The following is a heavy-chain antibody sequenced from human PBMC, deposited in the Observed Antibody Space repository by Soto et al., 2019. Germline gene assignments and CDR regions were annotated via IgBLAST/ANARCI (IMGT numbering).Heavy chain of an antibody. D-gene: IGHD4-17*01. CDR2: IYNSGST. CDR1: GGSISNYY. Sequence: SETLSLTCTVSGGSISNYYWSWIRQPPGKGLEWIGYIYNSGSTNYNPSLKSRVTISVDTSKNQFSLKLSSVTAADTAVYYCARLSGYGDYRLDYWGQGTLVTVSS. J-gene: IGHJ4*02. V-gene: IGHV4-59*08. CDR3: ARLSGYGDYRLDY.